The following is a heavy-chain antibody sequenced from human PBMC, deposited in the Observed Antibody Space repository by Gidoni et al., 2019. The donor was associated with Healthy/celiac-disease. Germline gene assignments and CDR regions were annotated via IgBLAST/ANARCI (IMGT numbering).Heavy chain of an antibody. D-gene: IGHD2-21*01. V-gene: IGHV1-3*01. Sequence: QVQLVQSGAEVKKPGASVKVSCKASGYTFTSYAMHWVRQAPGQRLEWMGWINAGNGNTKYSQKFQGRVTITRDTSASTAYMELSSLRSEDTAVYYCAIDYCGGDCYSVYFDYWGQGTLVTVSS. CDR3: AIDYCGGDCYSVYFDY. J-gene: IGHJ4*02. CDR1: GYTFTSYA. CDR2: INAGNGNT.